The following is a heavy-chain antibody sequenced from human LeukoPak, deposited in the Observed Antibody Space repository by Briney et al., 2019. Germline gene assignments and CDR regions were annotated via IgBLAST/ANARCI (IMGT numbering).Heavy chain of an antibody. D-gene: IGHD4-17*01. CDR2: IFSGGST. J-gene: IGHJ4*02. V-gene: IGHV3-53*01. Sequence: TGGSLRLSCAASGFTVSSNYMSWVRQAPGKGLEWVSIIFSGGSTYYADSVKGRFTISRDNSKNTLYLQMNSLRAEDTAVYYCAREAVTRSYFDYWGQGTLVTVSS. CDR1: GFTVSSNY. CDR3: AREAVTRSYFDY.